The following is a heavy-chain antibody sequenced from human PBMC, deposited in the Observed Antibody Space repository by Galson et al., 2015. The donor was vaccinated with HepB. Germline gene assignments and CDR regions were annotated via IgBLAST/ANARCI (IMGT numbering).Heavy chain of an antibody. D-gene: IGHD4-17*01. V-gene: IGHV3-15*01. J-gene: IGHJ4*02. CDR1: GFTFSNVW. Sequence: SLRLSCAASGFTFSNVWMNWVRQAPGKGLECVGRIKSKTDGGTTDYAALVKGRFSISRDDSKNTLYLQMDSLQTEDTAVYYCATDIRTTVTPFSGYWGQGTLVTVSS. CDR3: ATDIRTTVTPFSGY. CDR2: IKSKTDGGTT.